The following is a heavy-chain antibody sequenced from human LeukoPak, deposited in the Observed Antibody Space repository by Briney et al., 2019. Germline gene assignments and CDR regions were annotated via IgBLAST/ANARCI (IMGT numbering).Heavy chain of an antibody. J-gene: IGHJ4*02. D-gene: IGHD6-19*01. V-gene: IGHV3-9*01. CDR2: ISWNSGSI. CDR3: AKDKGSGRYFDY. CDR1: GFTVSSNY. Sequence: GGSLRLSCAASGFTVSSNYMSWVRQAPGKGLEWVSGISWNSGSIGYADSVKGRFTISRDNAKNSLYLQMNSLRAEDTALYYCAKDKGSGRYFDYWGQGTLVTVSS.